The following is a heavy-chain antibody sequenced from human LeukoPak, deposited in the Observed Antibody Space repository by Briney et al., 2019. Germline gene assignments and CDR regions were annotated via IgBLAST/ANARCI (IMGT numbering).Heavy chain of an antibody. J-gene: IGHJ4*02. V-gene: IGHV3-74*01. CDR1: GFTFSSYW. CDR3: ARALVRGGTFDY. D-gene: IGHD2-15*01. Sequence: PGGSLRLSCAASGFTFSSYWMHWVRQAPGKGLVWVSRINSDGSSTSYADSVKGRFTISRDNAKNTLYLQMNSLRAEDTAVCYCARALVRGGTFDYWGQGTLVTVSS. CDR2: INSDGSST.